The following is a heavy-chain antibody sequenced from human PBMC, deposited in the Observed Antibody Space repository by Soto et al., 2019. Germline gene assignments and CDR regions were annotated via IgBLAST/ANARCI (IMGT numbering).Heavy chain of an antibody. CDR3: AKVAEAVAGTVYGY. J-gene: IGHJ4*02. D-gene: IGHD6-19*01. V-gene: IGHV3-23*01. CDR2: SGGSGGRA. Sequence: EVQLLDSGGGLVQPGGSLRLSCAASGFTFSNYAMGWVRQAPGKGLEWVSASGGSGGRANYADSVKGRCTVSRDNSKNTRYLQMNSLRADDTAGYDCAKVAEAVAGTVYGYWGQGTLVTVSS. CDR1: GFTFSNYA.